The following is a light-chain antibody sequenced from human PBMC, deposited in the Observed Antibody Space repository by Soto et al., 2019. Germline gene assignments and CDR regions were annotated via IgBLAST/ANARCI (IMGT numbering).Light chain of an antibody. V-gene: IGKV3-11*01. Sequence: IVLTQSPATLSLSPWERATLSCRASQSVSSYLAWYQQKPGQAPRLLIYDASNRATGIPARFSGSGSGTDFTLTISSLGPEDFAVYYCQQRSNWPPITFGQGTRLEIK. CDR1: QSVSSY. CDR3: QQRSNWPPIT. J-gene: IGKJ5*01. CDR2: DAS.